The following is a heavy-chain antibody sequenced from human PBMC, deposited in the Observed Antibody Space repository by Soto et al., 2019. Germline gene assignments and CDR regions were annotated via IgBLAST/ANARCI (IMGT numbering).Heavy chain of an antibody. V-gene: IGHV3-48*03. D-gene: IGHD6-13*01. CDR1: GFTFSSYE. Sequence: SGGSLRLSCAASGFTFSSYEMNWVRQAPGKGLEWVSYISSSGSTIYYADSVKGRFTISRDNAKNSLYLQMNSLRAEDTAVYYCARGHPKPSIAAAGRGGDYWGQGTLVTVSS. CDR3: ARGHPKPSIAAAGRGGDY. CDR2: ISSSGSTI. J-gene: IGHJ4*02.